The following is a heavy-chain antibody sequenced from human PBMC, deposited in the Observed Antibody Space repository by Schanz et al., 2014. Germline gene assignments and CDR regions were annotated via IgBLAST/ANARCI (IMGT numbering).Heavy chain of an antibody. CDR1: GFTFSSYA. CDR2: ISYDGRNT. CDR3: AKDLEDYGGRGERFDP. J-gene: IGHJ5*02. V-gene: IGHV3-30-3*01. D-gene: IGHD3-16*01. Sequence: QVQLVESGGGVVQPGRSLRLSCAASGFTFSSYAMHWVRQAPGKGLEWVAGISYDGRNTYYADSVKGRFTISRDNSKNTLRLQINSLRAEDTARYRCAKDLEDYGGRGERFDPWGQGTLVTVSS.